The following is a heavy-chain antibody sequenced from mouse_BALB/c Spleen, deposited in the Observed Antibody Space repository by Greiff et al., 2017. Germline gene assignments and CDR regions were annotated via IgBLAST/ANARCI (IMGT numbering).Heavy chain of an antibody. CDR2: IDPANGNT. CDR3: ARDYYGSSGLAY. Sequence: VQLQQSGAELVKPGASVKLSCTASGFNIKDTYMHWVQQRPEQGLEWIGRIDPANGNTKYDPKFQGKATITADTSSNTAYLQLSSLTSEDTAVYYCARDYYGSSGLAYWGQGTLVTVSA. J-gene: IGHJ3*01. V-gene: IGHV14-3*02. CDR1: GFNIKDTY. D-gene: IGHD1-1*01.